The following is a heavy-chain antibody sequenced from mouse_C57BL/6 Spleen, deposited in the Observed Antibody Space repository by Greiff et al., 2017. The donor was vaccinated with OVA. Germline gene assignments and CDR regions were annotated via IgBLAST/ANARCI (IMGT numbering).Heavy chain of an antibody. Sequence: VQLKQSGPGLVKPSQSLSLTCSVTGYSITSGYYWNWIRQFPGNKLEWMGYISYDGSNNYNPSLKNRISITRDTSKNQFFLKLNSVTTEDTATYYCARVYGTYWYFDVWGTGTTVTVSS. CDR3: ARVYGTYWYFDV. CDR1: GYSITSGYY. V-gene: IGHV3-6*01. D-gene: IGHD1-1*01. CDR2: ISYDGSN. J-gene: IGHJ1*03.